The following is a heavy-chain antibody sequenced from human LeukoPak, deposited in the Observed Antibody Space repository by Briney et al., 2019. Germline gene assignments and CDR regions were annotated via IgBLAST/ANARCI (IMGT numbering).Heavy chain of an antibody. CDR3: ARVDYDESRKMYYFDY. J-gene: IGHJ4*02. CDR1: GGSISSGGNY. V-gene: IGHV4-31*03. D-gene: IGHD3-22*01. CDR2: IYYSGST. Sequence: SETLSLTCTVSGGSISSGGNYWSWIRQHPGRGLEWIGYIYYSGSTYYNPSLKSRATISVDTSKNQFSLKLSSVIAADTAVYYCARVDYDESRKMYYFDYWGQGTLVTVSS.